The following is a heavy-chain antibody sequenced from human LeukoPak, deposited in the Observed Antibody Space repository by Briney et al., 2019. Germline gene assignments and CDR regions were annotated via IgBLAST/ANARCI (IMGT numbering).Heavy chain of an antibody. CDR1: GFTFGNFW. Sequence: RGSLRLSCVASGFTFGNFWMSWVRHSPGRGLEWVANIHPEGDEKYHVESVMGRFTISRDNAESSLFLQMNGLRAEDTAVYYCARGDAFSGDHWGQGTLVTVSS. J-gene: IGHJ4*02. CDR3: ARGDAFSGDH. CDR2: IHPEGDEK. V-gene: IGHV3-7*04.